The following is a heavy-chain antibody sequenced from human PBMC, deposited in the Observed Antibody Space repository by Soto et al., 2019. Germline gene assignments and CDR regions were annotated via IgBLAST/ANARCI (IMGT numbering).Heavy chain of an antibody. CDR1: GGTFSSYA. D-gene: IGHD6-19*01. Sequence: ASVKVSCKASGGTFSSYASSWVRQAPGQGLERMGGIIPIFGTANYAQKFQGRVTITADESTSTAYMELSSLRSEDTAVYYCARGPYRGYDRYSSGWYGEGGSWFDPCGQGTLVNGS. CDR3: ARGPYRGYDRYSSGWYGEGGSWFDP. J-gene: IGHJ5*02. V-gene: IGHV1-69*13. CDR2: IIPIFGTA.